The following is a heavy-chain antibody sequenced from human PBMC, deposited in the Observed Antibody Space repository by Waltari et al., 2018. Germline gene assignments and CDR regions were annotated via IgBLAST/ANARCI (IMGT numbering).Heavy chain of an antibody. V-gene: IGHV4-59*01. CDR3: ARDSGYSYGLQLGGYYYYGMDV. CDR2: IYYSGGT. D-gene: IGHD5-18*01. CDR1: GGSISSYY. J-gene: IGHJ6*02. Sequence: QVQLQESGPGLVKPSETLSLTCTVSGGSISSYYWSWIRQPPGKGLEWIGFIYYSGGTNYNPSLKSRVTISVDTSKNHFSLKLSSVTAADTAVYYCARDSGYSYGLQLGGYYYYGMDVWGQGTTVTVSS.